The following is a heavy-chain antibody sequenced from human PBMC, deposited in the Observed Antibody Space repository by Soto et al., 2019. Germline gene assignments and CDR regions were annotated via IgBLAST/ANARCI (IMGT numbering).Heavy chain of an antibody. D-gene: IGHD4-4*01. V-gene: IGHV4-59*08. Sequence: SETLSLTCTVSGGSINNHYWSWIRQPPGKGLEWIGYIYYTGSTNYNPSLKSRVTISVDTSKNQFPLNLTSLTAADTAVYYCAGGGGDYSNYRMYYFDYWGQGTLVTVSS. CDR1: GGSINNHY. CDR2: IYYTGST. CDR3: AGGGGDYSNYRMYYFDY. J-gene: IGHJ4*02.